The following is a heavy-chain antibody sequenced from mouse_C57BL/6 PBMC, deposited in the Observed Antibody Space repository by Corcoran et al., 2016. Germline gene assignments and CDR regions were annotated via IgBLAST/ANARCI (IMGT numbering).Heavy chain of an antibody. CDR2: INPNNGGT. CDR1: GYTFTDYY. V-gene: IGHV1-26*01. Sequence: EVQLQQSGPELVKPGASVKISCKASGYTFTDYYMNWVKQSHGKSLEWIGDINPNNGGTSYNQKFKGKATLTVDKSSSTAYMELRSLTSEDSAVYYCGKRGGDYYAMDYWGQGTSVTVSS. J-gene: IGHJ4*01. CDR3: GKRGGDYYAMDY.